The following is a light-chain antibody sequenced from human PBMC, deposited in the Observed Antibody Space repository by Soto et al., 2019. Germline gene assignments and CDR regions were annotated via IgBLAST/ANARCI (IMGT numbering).Light chain of an antibody. J-gene: IGKJ2*01. V-gene: IGKV3-20*01. CDR1: QSVSSGY. CDR2: GAS. CDR3: QLSGSTGT. Sequence: EIVLTQSPGTLSLSPGEGATLSCRASQSVSSGYLAWYQQKPGRAPRLLIYGASSRATVTPDRFSGSGSGADFTLTISRLAPDDFAVYYCQLSGSTGTFGQGTKLEIK.